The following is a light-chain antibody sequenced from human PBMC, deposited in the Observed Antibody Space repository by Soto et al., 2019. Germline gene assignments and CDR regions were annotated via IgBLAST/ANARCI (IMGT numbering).Light chain of an antibody. V-gene: IGKV1-27*01. CDR3: QKYNSAPWT. Sequence: DIQMTQSPSSLSASVGDRVTITCRASQGISNYLAWYQQQPGKVPKLLIYVASTLQSGVPSRFRGSGSDTDFTLTINSLQPEDVATYYCQKYNSAPWTFGQGNKVEIK. CDR2: VAS. CDR1: QGISNY. J-gene: IGKJ1*01.